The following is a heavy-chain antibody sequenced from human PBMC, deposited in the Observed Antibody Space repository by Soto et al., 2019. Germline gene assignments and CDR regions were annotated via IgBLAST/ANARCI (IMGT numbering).Heavy chain of an antibody. D-gene: IGHD2-21*02. J-gene: IGHJ3*02. CDR3: ARAWLETYCGGDCTQDAFDI. V-gene: IGHV1-69*14. Sequence: QVQLVQSGAEVKKPGSSVKVSCKASGGTFSSYAISWVRQAPGQGLEWMGGIIPIFGTANYAQKFQGRVTSTAGRSTSTADTEMSSLSSKDTAVYYCARAWLETYCGGDCTQDAFDIWGQGTMVTVSS. CDR2: IIPIFGTA. CDR1: GGTFSSYA.